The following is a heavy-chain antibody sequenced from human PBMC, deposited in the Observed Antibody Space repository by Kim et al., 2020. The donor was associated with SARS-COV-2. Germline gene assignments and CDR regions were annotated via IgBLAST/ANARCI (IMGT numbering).Heavy chain of an antibody. CDR1: GYTFTGYY. V-gene: IGHV1-2*02. CDR2: INPNSGGT. CDR3: ARDLSAIQLSLNPGRIYYYYGMDV. J-gene: IGHJ6*02. Sequence: ASVKVSCKASGYTFTGYYMHWVRQAPGQGLEWMGWINPNSGGTNYAQKFQGRVTMTRDTSISTAYMELSRLRSDDTAVYYCARDLSAIQLSLNPGRIYYYYGMDVWGQGTTVTVSS. D-gene: IGHD5-18*01.